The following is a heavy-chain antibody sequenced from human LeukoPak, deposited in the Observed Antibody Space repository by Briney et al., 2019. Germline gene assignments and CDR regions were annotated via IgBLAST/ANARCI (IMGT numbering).Heavy chain of an antibody. CDR3: ARRESGDDYVWGSYRYKAFLDY. CDR1: GGSFSGYY. Sequence: SETLSLTCAVYGGSFSGYYWSLIRQPPGKGLEWIGEINHSGSTNYNPSLQSRVTISVDTSKNQFSLKLSSVTAADTAVYYCARRESGDDYVWGSYRYKAFLDYWGQGTLVTVSS. J-gene: IGHJ4*02. V-gene: IGHV4-34*01. D-gene: IGHD3-16*02. CDR2: INHSGST.